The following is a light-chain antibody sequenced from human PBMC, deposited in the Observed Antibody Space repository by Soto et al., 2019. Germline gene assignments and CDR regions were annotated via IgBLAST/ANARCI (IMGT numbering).Light chain of an antibody. CDR2: RNA. CDR1: RSNNGTGYE. CDR3: QCYDRSVSGTF. Sequence: VLTQPPSVPRAPGQRVTISCNGGRSNNGTGYEVHCYQQLQVTVPKLLIFRNAYRPSGVPDRFSGSRSATSASLTITGLQAEDEADYSGQCYDRSVSGTFFGTGTKVTVL. J-gene: IGLJ1*01. V-gene: IGLV1-40*01.